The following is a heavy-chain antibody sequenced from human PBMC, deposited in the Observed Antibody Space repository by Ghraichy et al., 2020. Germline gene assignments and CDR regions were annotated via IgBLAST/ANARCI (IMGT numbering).Heavy chain of an antibody. D-gene: IGHD6-13*01. Sequence: GGSLRLSCAAFGFTFSSYAMHWVRQAPGKGLEWVAVISYDGSNKYYADSVKGRFTISRDNSKNTLYLQMNSLRAEDTAVYYCARGVGSSRGGYFDLWGRGTLVTVSS. V-gene: IGHV3-30-3*01. CDR3: ARGVGSSRGGYFDL. J-gene: IGHJ2*01. CDR2: ISYDGSNK. CDR1: GFTFSSYA.